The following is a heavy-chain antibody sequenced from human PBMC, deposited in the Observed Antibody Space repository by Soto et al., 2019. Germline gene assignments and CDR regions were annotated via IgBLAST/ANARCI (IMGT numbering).Heavy chain of an antibody. J-gene: IGHJ6*02. CDR2: VFSSGST. CDR3: ARVAFSYFRMDV. V-gene: IGHV4-4*07. D-gene: IGHD3-3*02. CDR1: GGAISSYY. Sequence: QVQLQESGPGLVKPSETLSLTCSVPGGAISSYYWSWVRQPAGKGLEWIGRVFSSGSTNYNASLKSRVTMSIDTSKNEVSLTLRSVTAADTAVYYCARVAFSYFRMDVWGPGTTVTVSS.